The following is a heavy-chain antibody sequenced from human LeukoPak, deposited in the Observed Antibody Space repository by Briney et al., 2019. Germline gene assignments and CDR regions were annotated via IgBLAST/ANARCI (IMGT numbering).Heavy chain of an antibody. CDR3: AAFDSATYDAFDI. CDR1: GGSIISGGYL. CDR2: IYYSGST. J-gene: IGHJ3*02. D-gene: IGHD3-22*01. Sequence: SQTLSLTCTVSGGSIISGGYLWSRIRQHPGTGLEWIGYIYYSGSTHYNSSLESRVTISVDTSKKQFSLKLSSVTAADTAVYYCAAFDSATYDAFDIWGQGTMVTVSS. V-gene: IGHV4-31*03.